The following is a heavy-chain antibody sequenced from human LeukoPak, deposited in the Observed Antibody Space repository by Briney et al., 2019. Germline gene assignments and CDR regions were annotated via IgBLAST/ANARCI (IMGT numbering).Heavy chain of an antibody. D-gene: IGHD3-10*02. CDR2: ISAKSDNS. V-gene: IGHV3-21*01. Sequence: PGGSLRLSCAASGFVFSSYAFNWVRQAPGKGLERVSFISAKSDNSYYADSVEGRFTVSRDNAKNSLFLQLNSLRAEDTAVYYCARVEMWVLRGSDHWGQGVSVTVSS. J-gene: IGHJ4*02. CDR3: ARVEMWVLRGSDH. CDR1: GFVFSSYA.